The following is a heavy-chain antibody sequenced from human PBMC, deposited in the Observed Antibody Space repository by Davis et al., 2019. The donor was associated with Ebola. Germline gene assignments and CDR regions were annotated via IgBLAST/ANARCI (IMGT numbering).Heavy chain of an antibody. CDR3: ARDEGYCTNGVCYTGPGSDY. J-gene: IGHJ4*02. CDR1: GGTFSSYA. V-gene: IGHV1-69*04. D-gene: IGHD2-8*01. CDR2: IIPILGIA. Sequence: AASVKVSCKASGGTFSSYAISWVRQAPGQGLEWMGRIIPILGIANYAQKFQGRVTITADKSTSTAYMELSSLRSEDTAVYYCARDEGYCTNGVCYTGPGSDYWGQGTLVTVSS.